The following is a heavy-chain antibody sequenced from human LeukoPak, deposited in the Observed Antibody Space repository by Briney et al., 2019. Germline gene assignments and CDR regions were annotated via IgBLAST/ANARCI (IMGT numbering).Heavy chain of an antibody. V-gene: IGHV3-23*01. CDR1: GFTFSSYA. J-gene: IGHJ4*02. Sequence: GGSLRLSCAASGFTFSSYAMSWVRQAPGKGLEWVSAISGSGGSTYYADSVKGRFTISRDNSKNTLYLQMNSLRAEDTAVYYCATTPYSSGCYLNDYWGQGTLVTVSS. CDR2: ISGSGGST. CDR3: ATTPYSSGCYLNDY. D-gene: IGHD3-22*01.